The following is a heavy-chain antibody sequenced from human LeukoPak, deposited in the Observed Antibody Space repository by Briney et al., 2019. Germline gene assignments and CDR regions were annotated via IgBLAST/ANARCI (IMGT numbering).Heavy chain of an antibody. Sequence: SETLSLTCAVYGGSFSGYYWSWIRQPPGKGLERIGEINHSGSTNYNPSLKSRVTISVDTSKNQFSLKLSSVTAADTAVYYCARGLTYYDILTGYPFDYWGQGTLVTVSS. J-gene: IGHJ4*02. V-gene: IGHV4-34*01. CDR3: ARGLTYYDILTGYPFDY. CDR2: INHSGST. CDR1: GGSFSGYY. D-gene: IGHD3-9*01.